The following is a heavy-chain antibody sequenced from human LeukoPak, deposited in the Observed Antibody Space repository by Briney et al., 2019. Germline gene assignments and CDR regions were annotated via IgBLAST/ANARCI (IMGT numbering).Heavy chain of an antibody. CDR3: AKAYVDTTYFDY. CDR2: ISGSGDNS. CDR1: GFTFSSYA. D-gene: IGHD5-18*01. J-gene: IGHJ4*02. Sequence: GGSLRLSCSASGFTFSSYAMHWVRQAPGKGLEWVSAISGSGDNSPYAAVRGRFTISRDNSKNTLYLQMNSLRAEDTAVYYCAKAYVDTTYFDYWGQGTLVTVSS. V-gene: IGHV3-23*01.